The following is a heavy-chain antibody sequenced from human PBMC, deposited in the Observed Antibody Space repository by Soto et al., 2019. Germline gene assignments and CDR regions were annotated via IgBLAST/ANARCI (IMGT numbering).Heavy chain of an antibody. V-gene: IGHV1-69*13. Sequence: ASVKVSCKASGGTFSSYAISWVRQAPGQGLEWMGGIIPIFGKANYAQKFQGRVTITADESTSTAYMELSSLRSEDTAVYYCARVGKYYYDSSGSHFDYWGQGTLVTVSS. CDR1: GGTFSSYA. J-gene: IGHJ4*02. D-gene: IGHD3-22*01. CDR2: IIPIFGKA. CDR3: ARVGKYYYDSSGSHFDY.